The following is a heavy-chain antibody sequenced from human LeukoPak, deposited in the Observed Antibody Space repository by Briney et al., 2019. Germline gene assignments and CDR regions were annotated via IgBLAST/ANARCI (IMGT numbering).Heavy chain of an antibody. CDR1: GFAVSSNH. J-gene: IGHJ4*02. Sequence: GGSLRLSCAASGFAVSSNHMNWVRQAPGKGLEWVSLIHSGGSTYYEDSVKGRFTISRDNSRNTLDLQMNTLRAEDTAVYYCARGLAQAGILGVFDYWGQGTLVTVSS. CDR3: ARGLAQAGILGVFDY. CDR2: IHSGGST. V-gene: IGHV3-53*01. D-gene: IGHD6-13*01.